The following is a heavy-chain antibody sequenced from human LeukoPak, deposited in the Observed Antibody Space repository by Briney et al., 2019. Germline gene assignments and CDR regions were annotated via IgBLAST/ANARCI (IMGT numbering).Heavy chain of an antibody. V-gene: IGHV3-30*02. J-gene: IGHJ1*01. D-gene: IGHD2-21*02. CDR1: GFTFSTYG. Sequence: GGSLRLSCAASGFTFSTYGMHWVRQAPGKGLEWVAFIPYDGSNKYHADSVKGRFTISRDISKNALYLQMNSLRAEDTAVYYCSPLAYCGGDCYLWGQGTLVTVSS. CDR2: IPYDGSNK. CDR3: SPLAYCGGDCYL.